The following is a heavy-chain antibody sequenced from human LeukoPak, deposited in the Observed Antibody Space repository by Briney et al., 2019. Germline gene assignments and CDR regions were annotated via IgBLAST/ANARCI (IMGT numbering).Heavy chain of an antibody. Sequence: GGSLRLSCTTSGFTFGDYAMSWVRQAPGKGLEWVSFIRRKAHGGTTEYAASVKGRFSSSRDDSKSIAYLQMNSLKTEDTAVYFCTRVTYYYDNSGYFHFDSWGQGSLVTVS. CDR2: IRRKAHGGTT. CDR3: TRVTYYYDNSGYFHFDS. J-gene: IGHJ4*02. D-gene: IGHD3-22*01. V-gene: IGHV3-49*04. CDR1: GFTFGDYA.